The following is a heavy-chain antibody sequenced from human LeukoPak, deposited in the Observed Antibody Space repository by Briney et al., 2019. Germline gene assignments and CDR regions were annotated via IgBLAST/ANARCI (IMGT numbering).Heavy chain of an antibody. D-gene: IGHD2-15*01. V-gene: IGHV3-23*01. CDR1: GFTFSSYA. Sequence: GGSLRPSCAASGFTFSSYAMSWVRQAPGTGLEWVSAISGSGGSTYYADSVKGRFTISRDNSKNTLYLQMNSLRAEDTAVYYCAKVLGEEGYGEFDYWGQGTLVTVSS. J-gene: IGHJ4*02. CDR3: AKVLGEEGYGEFDY. CDR2: ISGSGGST.